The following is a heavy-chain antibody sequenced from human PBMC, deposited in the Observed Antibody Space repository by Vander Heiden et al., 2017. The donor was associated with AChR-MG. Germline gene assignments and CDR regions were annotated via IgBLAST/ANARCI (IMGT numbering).Heavy chain of an antibody. J-gene: IGHJ4*02. CDR1: GLTFSTYG. V-gene: IGHV3-33*01. Sequence: QVQLVESGGGVVQPGGSLKLSCAASGLTFSTYGMHWVRQAPGKGLEWVAVIYYDGSHKYYSDSVKGRFTISRDNSENTLYLQMNSLRAEDTAVYYCARGSWIFVDYWGQGTLVTVSS. D-gene: IGHD2-2*03. CDR2: IYYDGSHK. CDR3: ARGSWIFVDY.